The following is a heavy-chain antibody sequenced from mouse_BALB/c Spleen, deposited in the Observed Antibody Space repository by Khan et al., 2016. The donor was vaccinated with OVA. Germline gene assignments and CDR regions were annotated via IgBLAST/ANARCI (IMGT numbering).Heavy chain of an antibody. J-gene: IGHJ3*01. Sequence: EVELVESGGDLVKPGGSLKLSCAASGFTFSNYAMSWVRQTPEKRLEWVASISSGGTTYFPDSVKGRFTISRDNGRNSLYLQMSSLRSEDTAMYYCARDYWFTYWGQGTLVTVSA. CDR1: GFTFSNYA. V-gene: IGHV5-6-5*01. CDR2: ISSGGTT. CDR3: ARDYWFTY.